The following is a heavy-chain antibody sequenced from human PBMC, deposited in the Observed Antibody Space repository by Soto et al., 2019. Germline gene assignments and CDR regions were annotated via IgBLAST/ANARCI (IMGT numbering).Heavy chain of an antibody. J-gene: IGHJ4*02. Sequence: QVQLQESGPGLVKPSETLSLTCTVSGGSISSYYWSWIRQPPGKGLEWIGYIYYSGSTNYNPSLKSRVTRSVDTSKNQFSLKLSSVTAADTAVYYCARGGIAARPSYFDYWGQGTLVTVSS. D-gene: IGHD6-6*01. V-gene: IGHV4-59*01. CDR2: IYYSGST. CDR3: ARGGIAARPSYFDY. CDR1: GGSISSYY.